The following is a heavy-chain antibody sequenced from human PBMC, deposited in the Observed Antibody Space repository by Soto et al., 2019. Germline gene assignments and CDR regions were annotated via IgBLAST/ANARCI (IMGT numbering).Heavy chain of an antibody. CDR3: ARDQSDFRSGYCYYAMEV. CDR1: GGSVSSESHY. Sequence: QVQLQESGPGLVKPSETLSLTCTVSGGSVSSESHYWSWIRQTPGKGLEWIGYIYYTGSTNDNPSLKGRVTMSVDTSRDQVSLKLRPVTRADTAVYYCARDQSDFRSGYCYYAMEVWGQGTKVTVSS. V-gene: IGHV4-61*01. CDR2: IYYTGST. D-gene: IGHD3-3*01. J-gene: IGHJ6*02.